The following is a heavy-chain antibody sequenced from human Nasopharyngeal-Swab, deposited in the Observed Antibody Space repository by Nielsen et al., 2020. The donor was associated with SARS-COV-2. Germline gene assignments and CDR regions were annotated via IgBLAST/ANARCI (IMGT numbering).Heavy chain of an antibody. Sequence: GESLKISCAASGFTFSSYWMSWVRRAPGKGLEWVANIKQDGSEKYYVDSVKGRFTISRDNAKNSLYLQMNSLRAEDTAVYYCARFDWLPYFDYWGQGTLVTVSS. CDR3: ARFDWLPYFDY. J-gene: IGHJ4*02. V-gene: IGHV3-7*03. CDR2: IKQDGSEK. D-gene: IGHD3-9*01. CDR1: GFTFSSYW.